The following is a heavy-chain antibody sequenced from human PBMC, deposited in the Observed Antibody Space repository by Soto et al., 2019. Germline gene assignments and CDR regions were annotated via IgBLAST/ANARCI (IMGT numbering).Heavy chain of an antibody. CDR2: INPSGDST. D-gene: IGHD3-16*02. V-gene: IGHV1-46*01. Sequence: ASVKVSCKASGYTFTSYYMHWVRQAPGQGLEWMGIINPSGDSTSYAQKFQGRVTMTRDTSTSTVYMELSSLRSEDTAVYYCGRSYYDYVWGSYRSAHFDYWGQGTLVTVSS. J-gene: IGHJ4*02. CDR3: GRSYYDYVWGSYRSAHFDY. CDR1: GYTFTSYY.